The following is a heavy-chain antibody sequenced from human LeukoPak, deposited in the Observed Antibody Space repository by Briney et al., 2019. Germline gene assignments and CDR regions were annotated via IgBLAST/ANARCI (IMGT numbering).Heavy chain of an antibody. D-gene: IGHD3-3*01. J-gene: IGHJ4*02. CDR2: MNPNSGNT. V-gene: IGHV1-8*01. Sequence: ASVKVSCKASGYTFTSYDINWVRQATGQGLEWVGWMNPNSGNTGYAQKFQGRVTMTRNTSISTAYMELSSLRSEDTAVYYCARGTASFGVVIIYYFDYWGQGTLVTVSS. CDR1: GYTFTSYD. CDR3: ARGTASFGVVIIYYFDY.